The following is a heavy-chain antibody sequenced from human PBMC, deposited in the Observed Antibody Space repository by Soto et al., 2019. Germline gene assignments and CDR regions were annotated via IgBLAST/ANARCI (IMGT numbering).Heavy chain of an antibody. V-gene: IGHV1-69*01. J-gene: IGHJ4*02. CDR1: GGTFSSYA. D-gene: IGHD3-16*02. CDR2: IIPIFGTA. CDR3: ARWAYDYVWGSYRQGGFFDY. Sequence: QVQLVQSGAEVKKPGSSVKVSCKASGGTFSSYASSWVRQAPGQGLEWMGGIIPIFGTANYAQKFQGRVTITADESTSTAYMELSSLRSEDTAVYYCARWAYDYVWGSYRQGGFFDYWGQGTLVTVSS.